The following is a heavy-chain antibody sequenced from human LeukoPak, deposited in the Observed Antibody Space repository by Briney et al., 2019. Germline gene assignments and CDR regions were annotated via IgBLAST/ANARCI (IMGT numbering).Heavy chain of an antibody. V-gene: IGHV4-59*08. Sequence: PSETLSLTCTVSGGSISSYYWSWIRQPPGKGLEWIGYIYYSGSTNYNPSLKSRVTISVDTSKNQFSLKLSSVTAADTAVYYCARHDRGISYYYDEGWFDPWGQGTLVTVSS. D-gene: IGHD3-22*01. CDR3: ARHDRGISYYYDEGWFDP. CDR2: IYYSGST. CDR1: GGSISSYY. J-gene: IGHJ5*02.